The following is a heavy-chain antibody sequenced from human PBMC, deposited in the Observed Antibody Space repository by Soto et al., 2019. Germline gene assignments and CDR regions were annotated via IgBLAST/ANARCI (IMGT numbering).Heavy chain of an antibody. CDR1: GFTFSSSG. CDR2: ISYDGSDH. V-gene: IGHV3-30*03. J-gene: IGHJ4*02. CDR3: AAVYTIDY. Sequence: QVQLVESGGGVVQPGRSLRLSCAASGFTFSSSGLHWVRQAPGKGLEWVAVISYDGSDHYYADSVKGRFTISRDNSKNTLLLQMNSLRTEDTAVYYCAAVYTIDYWGQGTLVTVSS. D-gene: IGHD3-16*01.